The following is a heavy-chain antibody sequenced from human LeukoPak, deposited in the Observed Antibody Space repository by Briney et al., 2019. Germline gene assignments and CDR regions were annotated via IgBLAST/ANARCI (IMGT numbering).Heavy chain of an antibody. CDR2: INPNSGGT. V-gene: IGHV1-2*02. Sequence: ASVKVSCKASGYTFTGYYMHWVRQAPGQGLEWMGWINPNSGGTNYAQKFQGRVTMTRDTSISTAYMELSRLRSDDTAVYYCARVLEPYYYYGMDVWGQGTTVTVSS. CDR3: ARVLEPYYYYGMDV. D-gene: IGHD1-1*01. CDR1: GYTFTGYY. J-gene: IGHJ6*02.